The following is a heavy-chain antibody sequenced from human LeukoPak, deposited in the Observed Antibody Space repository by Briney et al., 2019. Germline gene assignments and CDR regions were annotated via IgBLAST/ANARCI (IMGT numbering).Heavy chain of an antibody. CDR3: ARDATGSYYGLYYYYGMDV. D-gene: IGHD1-26*01. CDR2: INPSGGST. V-gene: IGHV1-46*01. Sequence: ASVKVSCKASGYTFTSYYMHWVRQAPGQGLEWMGIINPSGGSTSYAQKFQGRVTMTRDTSTSTVYMELSSLRSEDTAVYYCARDATGSYYGLYYYYGMDVWGQGTTVTVSS. CDR1: GYTFTSYY. J-gene: IGHJ6*02.